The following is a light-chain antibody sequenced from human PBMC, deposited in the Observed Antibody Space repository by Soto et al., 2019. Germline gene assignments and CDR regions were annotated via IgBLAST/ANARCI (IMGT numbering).Light chain of an antibody. Sequence: DIQMTQSPSTLSASVGDRVTITCRASQSISNWLAWYQQKPGQAPRLLIYKASTLEGGVPLRFSGSGSGTEFTLSTSSLQPDDFATYYCQQYSYSWTFGQGTKVEV. CDR1: QSISNW. CDR3: QQYSYSWT. J-gene: IGKJ1*01. V-gene: IGKV1-5*03. CDR2: KAS.